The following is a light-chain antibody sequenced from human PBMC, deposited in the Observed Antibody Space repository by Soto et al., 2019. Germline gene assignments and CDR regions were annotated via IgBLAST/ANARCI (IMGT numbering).Light chain of an antibody. CDR3: AAWDDSLNGFWV. J-gene: IGLJ3*02. CDR1: SSNIGSNP. Sequence: QSVLTQPLSASGTPGQRVTISCSGSSSNIGSNPVNWYQQLPGTAPKLLIYSNDQLPAGVPDRFSGSKSGTSASLAISVLQAEDEADYYCAAWDDSLNGFWVFGGGTKLTVL. V-gene: IGLV1-44*01. CDR2: SND.